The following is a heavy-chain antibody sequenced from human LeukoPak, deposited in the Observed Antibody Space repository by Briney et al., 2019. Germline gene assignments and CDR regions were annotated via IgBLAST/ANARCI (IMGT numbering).Heavy chain of an antibody. Sequence: GGSLRLSCAASGFTFSSYALTWVRQAPGKGLEWVSAISGSGDSTYYADSVKGRFTISRDNSKNTLYLQMNSLRAEDTAVYYCATGDSSSWFYYMDVWGKGTTVTVSS. D-gene: IGHD6-13*01. CDR3: ATGDSSSWFYYMDV. CDR2: ISGSGDST. V-gene: IGHV3-23*01. CDR1: GFTFSSYA. J-gene: IGHJ6*03.